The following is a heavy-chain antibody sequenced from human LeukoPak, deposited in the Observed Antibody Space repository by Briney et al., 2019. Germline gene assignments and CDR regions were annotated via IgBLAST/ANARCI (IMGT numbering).Heavy chain of an antibody. CDR1: GFTFSSYG. CDR3: AKAGVDTAMALDY. Sequence: GGSLRLSCAASGFTFSSYGMHWVRPAPGKGLEWVAVISYGVSNKYYADYVKGRFTIARDNSKNTLYLQMNSLRAEYTAVYYCAKAGVDTAMALDYWGQGTLVTVSS. CDR2: ISYGVSNK. V-gene: IGHV3-30*18. D-gene: IGHD5-18*01. J-gene: IGHJ4*02.